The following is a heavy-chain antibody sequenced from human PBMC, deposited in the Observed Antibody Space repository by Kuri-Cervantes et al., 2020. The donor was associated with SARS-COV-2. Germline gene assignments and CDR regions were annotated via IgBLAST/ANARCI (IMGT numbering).Heavy chain of an antibody. V-gene: IGHV3-11*04. CDR2: IGPSGTTK. D-gene: IGHD3-3*01. Sequence: GESLKISCTASGFIFSDYYMTWIRQAPGKGLEWVSNIGPSGTTKYYADSVKGRFTISRDNAKNSLYLQMNSLRAEDTAVYYCAREEETYYDFWSGYSNWGQGTLVTVSS. J-gene: IGHJ4*02. CDR1: GFIFSDYY. CDR3: AREEETYYDFWSGYSN.